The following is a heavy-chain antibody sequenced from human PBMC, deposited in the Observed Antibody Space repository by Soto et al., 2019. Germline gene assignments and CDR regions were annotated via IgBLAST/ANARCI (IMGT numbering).Heavy chain of an antibody. CDR2: ISWNSGSI. D-gene: IGHD3-16*02. CDR3: AKGLYDYIWGSYRYMFDY. J-gene: IGHJ4*02. CDR1: GFTFDDYA. V-gene: IGHV3-9*01. Sequence: GGSLRLSCAASGFTFDDYAMHWVRQAPGKGLEWVSGISWNSGSIGYADSVKGRFTISRDNAKNSLYLQMNSLRAEDTALYYCAKGLYDYIWGSYRYMFDYWGQGTLVTVSS.